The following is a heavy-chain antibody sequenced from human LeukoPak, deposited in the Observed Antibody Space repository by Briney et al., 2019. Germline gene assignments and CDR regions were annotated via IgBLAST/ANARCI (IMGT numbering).Heavy chain of an antibody. V-gene: IGHV4-38-2*01. CDR1: GYSISSGYY. J-gene: IGHJ4*02. Sequence: SETLSLTCAVSGYSISSGYYWGWIRQPPGKGLEWIGSIYHSGSTYYNPPLKSRVTISVDTSKNQFSLKLSSVTAADTAVYYCARLEEGYSYGWYYFDYWGQGTLVTVSS. D-gene: IGHD5-18*01. CDR2: IYHSGST. CDR3: ARLEEGYSYGWYYFDY.